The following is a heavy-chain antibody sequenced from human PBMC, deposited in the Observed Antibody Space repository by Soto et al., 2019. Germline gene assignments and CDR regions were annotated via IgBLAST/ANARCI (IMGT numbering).Heavy chain of an antibody. V-gene: IGHV4-59*01. CDR3: ARSRDGYNPLDY. J-gene: IGHJ4*02. CDR2: IYYSGST. Sequence: SETLSLTCTVSGGSISSYYWSWIRQPPGKGLEWIGYIYYSGSTNYNPSLKSRVTISVDTSKNQFSLKLSSVTAADTAVYYCARSRDGYNPLDYWGQGTLVTV. CDR1: GGSISSYY. D-gene: IGHD5-12*01.